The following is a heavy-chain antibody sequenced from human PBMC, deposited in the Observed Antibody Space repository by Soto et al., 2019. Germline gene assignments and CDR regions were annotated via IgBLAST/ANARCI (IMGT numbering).Heavy chain of an antibody. J-gene: IGHJ6*02. Sequence: QLQLQESGPGLVKPSETLSLTCTVSGGSISSSSYYWGWIRQPPGKGLEWIGNIYYGGSTYYNPSLKSRVTISVDTSKNQFSLKLSSVTAADTAVYYGAGEASPYYDCGMGVWGPSVTVTVSS. CDR3: AGEASPYYDCGMGV. V-gene: IGHV4-39*01. CDR2: IYYGGST. CDR1: GGSISSSSYY. D-gene: IGHD2-21*01.